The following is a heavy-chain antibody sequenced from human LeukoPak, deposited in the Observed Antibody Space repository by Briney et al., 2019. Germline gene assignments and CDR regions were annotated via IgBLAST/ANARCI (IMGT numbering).Heavy chain of an antibody. V-gene: IGHV3-30*02. CDR3: AKGTSGWGDSYYYYYMDV. D-gene: IGHD6-19*01. J-gene: IGHJ6*03. Sequence: GGSLRLSCAASGFTFSSYGMHWLRRAPGKGLEWVTFIRYDGSNKKYADSVKGRFAISRDNSKNTLYLQMNSLTTEDTAVYYCAKGTSGWGDSYYYYYMDVWGKGTTVTVSS. CDR2: IRYDGSNK. CDR1: GFTFSSYG.